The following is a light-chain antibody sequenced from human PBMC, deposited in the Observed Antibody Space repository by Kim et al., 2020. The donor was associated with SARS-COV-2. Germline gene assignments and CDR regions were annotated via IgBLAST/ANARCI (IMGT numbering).Light chain of an antibody. CDR2: RNY. Sequence: QAVVTQPPSASGTPGQRVTVTCSGNSSNIGPNYVYWYQHFPGTAPKLLIFRNYQRPSGVPDRFSGSKSGTSASLAIIGLRFEDEADYHCAAWDDSLSGWVFGGGTQLTVL. J-gene: IGLJ3*02. V-gene: IGLV1-47*01. CDR3: AAWDDSLSGWV. CDR1: SSNIGPNY.